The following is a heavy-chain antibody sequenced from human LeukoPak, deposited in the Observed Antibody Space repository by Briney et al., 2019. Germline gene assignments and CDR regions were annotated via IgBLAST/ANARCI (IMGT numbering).Heavy chain of an antibody. Sequence: GGSLRLSCAASGFTVSSNYMSWVRQAPGKGLEWVSVIYSGGSTYYADSVKGRFTISRDNSKNTLYLQMNSLSGEDTAVYYWAREVDYYDSSCYYSSRYFQHWGQGTLVTVSS. D-gene: IGHD3-22*01. CDR3: AREVDYYDSSCYYSSRYFQH. CDR2: IYSGGST. CDR1: GFTVSSNY. V-gene: IGHV3-53*01. J-gene: IGHJ1*01.